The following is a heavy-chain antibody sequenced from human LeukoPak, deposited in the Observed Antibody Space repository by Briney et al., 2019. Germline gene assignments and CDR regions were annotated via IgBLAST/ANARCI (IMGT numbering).Heavy chain of an antibody. CDR3: ARHTGIRSAFDF. J-gene: IGHJ3*01. D-gene: IGHD7-27*01. CDR1: GGPISSYY. Sequence: SETLSLTCTVSGGPISSYYWSWIRQPPGKGLERIGYVYYTGTTNYSPSLRSRVTISVDTSRNDFSLKLSSVTAADTAVYFCARHTGIRSAFDFWGQGTMVTVSS. V-gene: IGHV4-59*01. CDR2: VYYTGTT.